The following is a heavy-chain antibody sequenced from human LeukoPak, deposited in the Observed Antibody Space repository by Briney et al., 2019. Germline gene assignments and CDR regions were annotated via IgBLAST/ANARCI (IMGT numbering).Heavy chain of an antibody. Sequence: PSETLSLTCSVSGYSISSGYYWGWIRQPPGKGLEWIGTIFHSGSTYYNPSLKSRVTISVDTSKNQFSLKLSSVTAADTAVYYCARIYSSSWYLVRKGSFDYWGQGTLVTVSS. CDR1: GYSISSGYY. D-gene: IGHD6-13*01. CDR3: ARIYSSSWYLVRKGSFDY. CDR2: IFHSGST. J-gene: IGHJ4*02. V-gene: IGHV4-38-2*01.